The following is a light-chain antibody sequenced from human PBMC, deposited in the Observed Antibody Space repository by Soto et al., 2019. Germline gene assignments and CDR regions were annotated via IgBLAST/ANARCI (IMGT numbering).Light chain of an antibody. J-gene: IGKJ5*01. Sequence: EIVLTQSPVTRALSPGKGATLSCRASQSVGSKLAWFQQTNGQAPRILIYDAFNRDTGIPARFSGSGSWTDCTVSISRLETEDVEVDYCQQRSSWPITFGPGTRLEIK. CDR2: DAF. V-gene: IGKV3-11*01. CDR3: QQRSSWPIT. CDR1: QSVGSK.